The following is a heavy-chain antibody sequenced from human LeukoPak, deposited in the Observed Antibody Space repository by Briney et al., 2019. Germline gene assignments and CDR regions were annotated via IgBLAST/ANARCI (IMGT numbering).Heavy chain of an antibody. CDR1: GFTVSSYA. D-gene: IGHD3-10*01. J-gene: IGHJ5*02. Sequence: PGGSLRLSCAASGFTVSSYAMHWVRQPIGKGLEWVSALGIAGDTFYPGSVKGRFTISRDNSKNTLYLQMNSLRAEDTAVYYCAKITMVREIKGVYNWFDPXGXGTLVTVSS. CDR2: LGIAGDT. CDR3: AKITMVREIKGVYNWFDP. V-gene: IGHV3-13*01.